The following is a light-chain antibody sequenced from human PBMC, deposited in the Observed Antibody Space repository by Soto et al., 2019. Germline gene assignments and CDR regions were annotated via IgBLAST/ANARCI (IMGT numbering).Light chain of an antibody. CDR3: QQYGSSLPRT. CDR1: QSVRNNY. Sequence: EIVLTQSPGTLSLSPGERATLSCRASQSVRNNYLAWYQQKPGQAPRLLIYDASSRATDIPDRFSGSASGTDFTLTISRLEPEDFAVYYCQQYGSSLPRTFGQGTKVDTK. J-gene: IGKJ1*01. V-gene: IGKV3-20*01. CDR2: DAS.